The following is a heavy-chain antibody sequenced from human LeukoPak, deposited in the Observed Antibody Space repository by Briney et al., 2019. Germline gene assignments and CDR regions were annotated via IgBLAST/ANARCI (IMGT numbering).Heavy chain of an antibody. CDR3: ARDWVHDAFDI. CDR2: ISSSGSTI. Sequence: GGSLRLSCAASGFTFSSYEMNWVRQAPGTGLEWVSYISSSGSTIYYADSVKGRFTISRDNAKNSLYLQMNSLRAEDTAVYYCARDWVHDAFDIWGQGTMVTVSS. D-gene: IGHD3-16*01. V-gene: IGHV3-48*03. J-gene: IGHJ3*02. CDR1: GFTFSSYE.